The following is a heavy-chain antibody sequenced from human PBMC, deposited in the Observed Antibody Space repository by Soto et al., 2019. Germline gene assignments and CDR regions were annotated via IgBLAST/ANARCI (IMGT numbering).Heavy chain of an antibody. CDR1: GDSVSSNSAA. Sequence: SQTLSLPCAISGDSVSSNSAAWTWIRQSPSRGLEWLGRTYYRSKWYNDYAVSVKSRITINPDTSKNQFSLQLNSVTPEDTAVYYCARDHADCSGGSCYSYYYYMDVWGKGTTVTVSS. D-gene: IGHD2-15*01. CDR2: TYYRSKWYN. CDR3: ARDHADCSGGSCYSYYYYMDV. J-gene: IGHJ6*03. V-gene: IGHV6-1*01.